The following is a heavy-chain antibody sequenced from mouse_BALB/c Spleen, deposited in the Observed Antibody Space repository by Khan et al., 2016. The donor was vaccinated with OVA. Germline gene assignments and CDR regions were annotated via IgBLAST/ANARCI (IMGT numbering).Heavy chain of an antibody. Sequence: EVQLQESGPSLVKPSQTLSLTCSVTGDSITSGYWNWIRKFPGNKLEYMGYMIYSGNTYYNPSLNSRISLTRHPSKTQYYLQLNSVTTEYTATYYCARSSYKYAFAYWGQGTLVTVSA. CDR1: GDSITSGY. D-gene: IGHD2-14*01. CDR2: MIYSGNT. J-gene: IGHJ3*01. CDR3: ARSSYKYAFAY. V-gene: IGHV3-8*02.